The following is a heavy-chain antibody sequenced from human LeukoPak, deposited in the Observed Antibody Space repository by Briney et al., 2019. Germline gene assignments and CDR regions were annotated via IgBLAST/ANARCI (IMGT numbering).Heavy chain of an antibody. CDR3: ASGRPRCSSSSCYAANGGMDV. CDR1: GGSFSGYY. V-gene: IGHV4-34*01. Sequence: PSETLSLTCAVYGGSFSGYYWSWIRQPPGKGLEWIGEINHSGSTNYNPSLKSRVTISVDTSKNQFSLKLSYVTAADTAVYYCASGRPRCSSSSCYAANGGMDVWGQGTTVTVSS. CDR2: INHSGST. J-gene: IGHJ6*02. D-gene: IGHD2-2*01.